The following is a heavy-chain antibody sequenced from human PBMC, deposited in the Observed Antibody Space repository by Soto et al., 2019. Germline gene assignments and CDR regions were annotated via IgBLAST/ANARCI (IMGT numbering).Heavy chain of an antibody. CDR3: GRDYYDSSGYYSSFDY. D-gene: IGHD3-22*01. CDR2: IIPIFGTA. CDR1: GGTFSSYA. V-gene: IGHV1-69*13. J-gene: IGHJ4*02. Sequence: SVKVSCKASGGTFSSYAISWVRQAPGQGLEWMGGIIPIFGTANYAQKFQGRVTITADESTSTAYMELSSLRSEDTAVYYCGRDYYDSSGYYSSFDYWGQGTLVTVSS.